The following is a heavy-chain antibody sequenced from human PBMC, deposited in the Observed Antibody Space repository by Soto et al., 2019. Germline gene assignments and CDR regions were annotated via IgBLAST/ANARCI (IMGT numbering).Heavy chain of an antibody. V-gene: IGHV4-59*08. D-gene: IGHD2-21*02. Sequence: PSETLSLTCTVSGGSISSYYWSWIRQPPGKGLEWIGYIYYSGSTNYNPSLKSRVTISVDTSKNQFSLKLSSVTAADTAVYYCARRDLRTEGFDYWGQGTLVTVSS. CDR3: ARRDLRTEGFDY. CDR1: GGSISSYY. J-gene: IGHJ4*02. CDR2: IYYSGST.